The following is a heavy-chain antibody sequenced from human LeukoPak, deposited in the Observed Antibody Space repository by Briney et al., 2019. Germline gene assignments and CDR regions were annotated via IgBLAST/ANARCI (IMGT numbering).Heavy chain of an antibody. CDR1: GYTFTGYY. D-gene: IGHD6-13*01. CDR3: ARGSIAAAAGHFDY. Sequence: GASVKVSCKASGYTFTGYYMHWVRQAPGQGLEWMEWINPNSGGTNYAQKFQGRVTMTRDTSISTAYMELSRLRSDDTAVYYCARGSIAAAAGHFDYWGQGTLVTVSS. V-gene: IGHV1-2*02. J-gene: IGHJ4*02. CDR2: INPNSGGT.